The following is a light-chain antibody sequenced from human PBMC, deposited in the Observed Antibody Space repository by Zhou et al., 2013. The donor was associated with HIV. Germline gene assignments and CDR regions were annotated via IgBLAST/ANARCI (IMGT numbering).Light chain of an antibody. CDR1: QHISDS. Sequence: DFQMTQSPSTLSASVGDRVTITCRASQHISDSLAWYQQKPGKAPKLLIYKASSLDTGVPSRFSGSGSGTEFTLTISGLQPDDFATYYCQQYNSYQYTFGQGTKLEIK. CDR3: QQYNSYQYT. J-gene: IGKJ2*01. V-gene: IGKV1-5*03. CDR2: KAS.